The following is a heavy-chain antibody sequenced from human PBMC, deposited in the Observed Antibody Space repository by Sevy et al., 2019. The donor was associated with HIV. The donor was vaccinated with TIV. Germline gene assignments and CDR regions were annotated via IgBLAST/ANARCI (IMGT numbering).Heavy chain of an antibody. CDR3: XXXXXXXXXXXYYYGMDV. Sequence: ASVKVSCKASGYTFTSYVMNWVRQAPGQGLEWMGWINTNTGNPTYAQGFTGRFVFSLDTSVSTAYLQISSLKAEDTXXXXXXXXXXXXXXXXYYYGMDVWGQGATVTVSS. CDR2: INTNTGNP. J-gene: IGHJ6*02. CDR1: GYTFTSYV. V-gene: IGHV7-4-1*02.